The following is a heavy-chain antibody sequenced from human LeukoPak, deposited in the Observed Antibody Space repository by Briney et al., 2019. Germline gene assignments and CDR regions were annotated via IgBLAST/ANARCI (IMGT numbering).Heavy chain of an antibody. CDR1: GGTFSSYA. D-gene: IGHD2-15*01. CDR2: IIPIFGIA. Sequence: SSAKVSCKASGGTFSSYAISWVRQAPGQGLEWMGRIIPIFGIANYAQKLQGRVTITADKSTSTAYMELSSLRSEDTAVYYCARAMTATYCSGGSCLSYWGQGTLVTVSS. CDR3: ARAMTATYCSGGSCLSY. J-gene: IGHJ4*02. V-gene: IGHV1-69*04.